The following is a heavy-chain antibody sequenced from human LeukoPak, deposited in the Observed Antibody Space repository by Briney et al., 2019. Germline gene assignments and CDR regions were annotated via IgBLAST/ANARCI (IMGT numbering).Heavy chain of an antibody. J-gene: IGHJ5*02. CDR1: GGSISSYY. CDR3: ARERKYCSSTSCFVNWFDP. D-gene: IGHD2-2*01. Sequence: SETLSLTCTVSGGSISSYYWSWIRQPAGKGLEWIGRIDTSGSTNYNPSLKSRVTISVDTSKNQFSLKLSSVTAADTAVYYCARERKYCSSTSCFVNWFDPWGQGILVTVSS. CDR2: IDTSGST. V-gene: IGHV4-4*07.